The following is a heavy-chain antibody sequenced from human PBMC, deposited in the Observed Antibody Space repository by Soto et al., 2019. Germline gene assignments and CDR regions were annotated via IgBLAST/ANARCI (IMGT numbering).Heavy chain of an antibody. V-gene: IGHV4-39*01. CDR1: GGSFSSSSYY. CDR3: ARQRTTVVTQAYFDH. Sequence: SETLSLTCIVSGGSFSSSSYYWGRIPPPPGKSLEWIGSIYYSGRTYYNPSFKSRVTISIDTSKNQFTLKLSSVTATDTAVYYCARQRTTVVTQAYFDHWGQRALVTVSS. J-gene: IGHJ4*02. D-gene: IGHD2-21*02. CDR2: IYYSGRT.